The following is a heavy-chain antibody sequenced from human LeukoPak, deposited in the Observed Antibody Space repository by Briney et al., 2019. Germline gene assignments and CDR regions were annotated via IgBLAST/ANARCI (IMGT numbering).Heavy chain of an antibody. J-gene: IGHJ6*02. D-gene: IGHD3-22*01. Sequence: GGSLRLSCAASGFTVRSNFMNWVRQAPGKELEWVSLIYSGGDTYYADSVKDRFTISKDNSQDTVYLHMNSLRAEDTAVYFCARDHAPAFSNGYKSYDMDVWGQGTTVTVSS. V-gene: IGHV3-66*01. CDR3: ARDHAPAFSNGYKSYDMDV. CDR1: GFTVRSNF. CDR2: IYSGGDT.